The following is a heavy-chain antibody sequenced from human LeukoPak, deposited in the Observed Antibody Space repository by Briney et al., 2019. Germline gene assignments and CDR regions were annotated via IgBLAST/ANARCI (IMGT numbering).Heavy chain of an antibody. CDR3: VSAYYYSGVDV. J-gene: IGHJ6*02. V-gene: IGHV3-72*01. Sequence: GGSLRLSCATSGFTFSDHYMDWVRQAPGKGLEWVGRTRNKAKSYTTEYAASVKGRFTISRDDSKNSLYLQMNSLKTEDTAVYYCVSAYYYSGVDVWGQGTTVTVSS. CDR1: GFTFSDHY. CDR2: TRNKAKSYTT.